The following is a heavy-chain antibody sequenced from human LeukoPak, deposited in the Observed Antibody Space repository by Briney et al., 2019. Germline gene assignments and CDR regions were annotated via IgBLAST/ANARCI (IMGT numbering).Heavy chain of an antibody. V-gene: IGHV4-4*07. Sequence: SETLSLTCTVSGGSISSYYWSWIRQPAGKGLEWIGRIYTSGSTNYNPSLKSRVTMSVDTSKNQFSLKLSSVTAADTAVYYCARGLDSSSWYANWFDPWGQGTLVTVSS. CDR1: GGSISSYY. D-gene: IGHD6-13*01. CDR3: ARGLDSSSWYANWFDP. CDR2: IYTSGST. J-gene: IGHJ5*02.